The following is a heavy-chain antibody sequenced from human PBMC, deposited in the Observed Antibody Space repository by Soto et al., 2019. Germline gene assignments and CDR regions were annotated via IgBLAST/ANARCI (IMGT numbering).Heavy chain of an antibody. Sequence: QVQLVQSGAEVKKPGSSVKVSCKASGGTFSSYAISWVRQAPGKGLEWMGGIIPIFGTANYAQKFQGRGTITADKSTSTAYMELSSLRSEDTAVYYCARGKSGSYYLYYYYGMDVWGQGTTVTVSS. V-gene: IGHV1-69*06. CDR2: IIPIFGTA. CDR3: ARGKSGSYYLYYYYGMDV. CDR1: GGTFSSYA. D-gene: IGHD1-26*01. J-gene: IGHJ6*02.